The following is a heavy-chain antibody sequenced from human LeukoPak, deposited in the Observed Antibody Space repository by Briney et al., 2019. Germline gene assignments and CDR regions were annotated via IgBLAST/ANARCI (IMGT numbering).Heavy chain of an antibody. J-gene: IGHJ4*02. Sequence: PGGSLRLSCAASGFTVSNYAMSWVRQAPGKGLEWDSAILGSGVTTYYADSVKGRFTVSRDNSKSTLYLQMNTLRAEDTALYYCAKWGDYDVLTGYYVPDYWGQGTLVTVSS. CDR3: AKWGDYDVLTGYYVPDY. CDR2: ILGSGVTT. D-gene: IGHD3-9*01. CDR1: GFTVSNYA. V-gene: IGHV3-23*01.